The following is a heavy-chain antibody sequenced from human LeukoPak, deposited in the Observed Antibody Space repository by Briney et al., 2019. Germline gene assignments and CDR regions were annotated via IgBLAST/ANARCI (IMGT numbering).Heavy chain of an antibody. Sequence: GGSLRLSCAASGFTFSSYWMHWVRQAPGKGLVWVSRINTDGSSTSYADSVKGRFTVSRDNAKNTLYLQMNSLRAEDTAVYYCACIPSTYYYDSSGYEYWGQGTLVTVSS. V-gene: IGHV3-74*01. CDR2: INTDGSST. CDR1: GFTFSSYW. CDR3: ACIPSTYYYDSSGYEY. J-gene: IGHJ4*02. D-gene: IGHD3-22*01.